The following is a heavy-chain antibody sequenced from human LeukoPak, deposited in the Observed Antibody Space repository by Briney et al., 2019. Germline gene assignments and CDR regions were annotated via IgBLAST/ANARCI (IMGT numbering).Heavy chain of an antibody. CDR1: GYRFITYW. J-gene: IGHJ4*02. CDR3: ERQENDYFDY. D-gene: IGHD2/OR15-2a*01. V-gene: IGHV5-51*01. Sequence: GESLQISCQGSGYRFITYWIGWVRQMPGKGLEWMAIIYPGDSDTRYSPSFQGQVTISADKSISTAYLQWSSLKASDTAMYYCERQENDYFDYWGQGTLVTVSS. CDR2: IYPGDSDT.